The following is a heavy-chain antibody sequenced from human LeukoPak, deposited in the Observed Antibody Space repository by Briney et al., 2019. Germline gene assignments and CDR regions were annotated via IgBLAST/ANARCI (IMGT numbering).Heavy chain of an antibody. Sequence: ASVKVSCKASDYTFTSYDINWVRQATGQGLEWMGWMNPNSGNTGYAQKFQGRVTMTRNTSISTAYMELSSLRSEDTAVYYCARKRIVGARGSGWFDPWGQGTLVTVSS. CDR1: DYTFTSYD. D-gene: IGHD1-26*01. V-gene: IGHV1-8*02. CDR3: ARKRIVGARGSGWFDP. CDR2: MNPNSGNT. J-gene: IGHJ5*02.